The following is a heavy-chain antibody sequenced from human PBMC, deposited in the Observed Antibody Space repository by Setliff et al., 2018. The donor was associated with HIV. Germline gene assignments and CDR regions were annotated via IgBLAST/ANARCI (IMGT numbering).Heavy chain of an antibody. Sequence: PSETLSLTCTVSGGSISSSSYYWGWIRQPPGKGLEWIGSIYYSGSTYYNPSLKSRVTISVDTSKNQFSLKLSSVTAADTAVYYCARGSNPDSPGSSGLHIRYWGQGTLVTVSS. V-gene: IGHV4-39*01. CDR2: IYYSGST. J-gene: IGHJ4*02. CDR3: ARGSNPDSPGSSGLHIRY. D-gene: IGHD6-19*01. CDR1: GGSISSSSYY.